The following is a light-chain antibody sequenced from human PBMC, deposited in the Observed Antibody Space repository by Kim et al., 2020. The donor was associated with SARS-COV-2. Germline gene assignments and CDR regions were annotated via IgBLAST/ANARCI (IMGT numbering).Light chain of an antibody. Sequence: QSALTQPASVSGSPGHSITISCTGTSSDVGGYNYVSWYQQHPGKAPKLMIYDVSKRPSGVSNRFSGSKSGNTASLTISGLQAEDEADYYCSSYTSSSRVFGGGTQLTVL. CDR2: DVS. J-gene: IGLJ3*02. V-gene: IGLV2-14*01. CDR3: SSYTSSSRV. CDR1: SSDVGGYNY.